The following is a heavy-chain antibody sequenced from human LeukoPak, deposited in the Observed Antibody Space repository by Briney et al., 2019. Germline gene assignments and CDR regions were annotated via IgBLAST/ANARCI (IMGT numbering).Heavy chain of an antibody. J-gene: IGHJ4*02. CDR2: ISSSSSTT. Sequence: GGSLRLSCAASGFTFSSYSMNWVRQAPGKGLEWVSYISSSSSTTYYADSVKGRFTISRDNAKNSLYLQMNSLRDEDTALYYCAKDNLLAQSDSTLGKNHFDYWGQGTLVTVSS. CDR3: AKDNLLAQSDSTLGKNHFDY. V-gene: IGHV3-48*02. D-gene: IGHD2/OR15-2a*01. CDR1: GFTFSSYS.